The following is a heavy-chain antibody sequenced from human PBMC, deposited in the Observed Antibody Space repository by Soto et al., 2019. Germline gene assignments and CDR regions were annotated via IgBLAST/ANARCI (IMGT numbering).Heavy chain of an antibody. CDR3: AKDPGKIRWFDP. V-gene: IGHV3-23*01. CDR2: ISGSGGST. Sequence: GGSLRLSCAASGFTFSSYAMSWVRQAPGKGLEWVSAISGSGGSTYYADSVKGWFTISRDNSKNTLYLQMNSLRAEDTAVYYCAKDPGKIRWFDPWGQGTLVTVSS. J-gene: IGHJ5*02. CDR1: GFTFSSYA.